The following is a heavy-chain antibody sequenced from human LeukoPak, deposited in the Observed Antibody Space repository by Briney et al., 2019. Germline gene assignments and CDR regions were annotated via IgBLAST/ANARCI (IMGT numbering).Heavy chain of an antibody. CDR1: GGSISSSSYY. J-gene: IGHJ6*02. V-gene: IGHV4-39*07. Sequence: PSETLSLTCTVSGGSISSSSYYWGWIRQPPGKGLEWIGSIYYSGSTYYNPSLKSRVTISVDTSKNQFSLKLSSVAAADTAVYYCARDRGYGDYPLVWDYYYGMDVWGQGTTVTVSS. CDR3: ARDRGYGDYPLVWDYYYGMDV. CDR2: IYYSGST. D-gene: IGHD4-17*01.